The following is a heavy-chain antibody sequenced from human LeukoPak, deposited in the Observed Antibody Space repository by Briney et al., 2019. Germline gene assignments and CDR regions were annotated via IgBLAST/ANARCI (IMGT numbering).Heavy chain of an antibody. D-gene: IGHD2-2*01. V-gene: IGHV3-20*04. Sequence: PGGSLRLSCAASGITFSSYGMSWVRQAPGKGLEWGSGINWNGGRAGYADSVKGRFTFSSDNAKNSLYLQMNCLRAEDTALYYCANVSLCSSTSCYGAFDYWGQGTLVTVSS. CDR1: GITFSSYG. J-gene: IGHJ4*02. CDR3: ANVSLCSSTSCYGAFDY. CDR2: INWNGGRA.